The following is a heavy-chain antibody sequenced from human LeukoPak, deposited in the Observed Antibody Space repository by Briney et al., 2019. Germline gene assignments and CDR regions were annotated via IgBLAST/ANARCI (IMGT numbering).Heavy chain of an antibody. CDR2: ISPSSSYI. D-gene: IGHD2-2*01. Sequence: GGPLRLSCAASGFTFSSYTMNCVRQAPGKGLEWVSTISPSSSYIYYADSVKGRFTISRDNAKNSLYLQMNSLRPEDTAVYYCARDPVVPDDGYYFDYWGQGTLVTVSS. CDR3: ARDPVVPDDGYYFDY. J-gene: IGHJ4*02. CDR1: GFTFSSYT. V-gene: IGHV3-21*01.